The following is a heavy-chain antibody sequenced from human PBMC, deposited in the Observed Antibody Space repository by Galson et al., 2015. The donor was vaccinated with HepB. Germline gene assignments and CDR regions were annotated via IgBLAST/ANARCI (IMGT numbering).Heavy chain of an antibody. D-gene: IGHD6-6*01. V-gene: IGHV3-21*01. Sequence: SLRLSCAASGFTFSSYSMNWVRQAPGKGLEWVSSISSSSSYIYYADSVKGRFTISRDNAKNSLYLQMNSLRAEDTAVYYCAKLGYSSSSGAKWGFDYWGQGTLVTVSS. CDR2: ISSSSSYI. J-gene: IGHJ4*02. CDR1: GFTFSSYS. CDR3: AKLGYSSSSGAKWGFDY.